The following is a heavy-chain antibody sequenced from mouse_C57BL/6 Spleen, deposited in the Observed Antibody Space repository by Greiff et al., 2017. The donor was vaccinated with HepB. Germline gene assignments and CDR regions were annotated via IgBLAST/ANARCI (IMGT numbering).Heavy chain of an antibody. Sequence: VKLVESGPSLVQPSQSLSITCTVSGFSLTSYGVHWVRQSPGKGLEWLGVIWSGGSTDYNAAFISRLSISKDNSKSQVFFKMNSLQADDTAIYYCARIFITTVVGAMDYWGQGTSVTVSS. CDR2: IWSGGST. CDR3: ARIFITTVVGAMDY. D-gene: IGHD1-1*01. J-gene: IGHJ4*01. V-gene: IGHV2-2*01. CDR1: GFSLTSYG.